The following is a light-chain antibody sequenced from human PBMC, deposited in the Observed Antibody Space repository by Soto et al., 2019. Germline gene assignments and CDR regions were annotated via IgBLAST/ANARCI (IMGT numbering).Light chain of an antibody. J-gene: IGKJ4*01. Sequence: ESLLALVSTTLAFSPGESAPPSCRASQTVGGHLAWYQQKPGQAPRLLISETSNRATGIPGRFSGSGSGTDVTLTISSLEPEDFAVYYCQHHSNWLRTFGGGTKVDIK. CDR3: QHHSNWLRT. CDR2: ETS. V-gene: IGKV3-11*01. CDR1: QTVGGH.